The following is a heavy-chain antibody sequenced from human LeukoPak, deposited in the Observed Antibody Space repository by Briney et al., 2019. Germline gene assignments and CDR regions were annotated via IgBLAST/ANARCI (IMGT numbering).Heavy chain of an antibody. J-gene: IGHJ6*02. Sequence: GGSLRLSCAASGFTVSSNYMSWVRQAPGKGLEWVSVIYGGGSTYYADSVKGRFTISRDNSKNTLYLQMNSLRAEDTAVYYCARDHGWELFSVYGMDVWGQGTTVTVSS. CDR2: IYGGGST. D-gene: IGHD1-26*01. CDR3: ARDHGWELFSVYGMDV. V-gene: IGHV3-53*01. CDR1: GFTVSSNY.